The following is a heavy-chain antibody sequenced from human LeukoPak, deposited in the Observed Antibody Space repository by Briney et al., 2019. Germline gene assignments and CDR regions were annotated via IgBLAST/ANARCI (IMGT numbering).Heavy chain of an antibody. CDR2: INAGNGNT. V-gene: IGHV1-3*01. CDR3: ARLAVSDSYDAFDI. D-gene: IGHD6-19*01. CDR1: GYTFAGYV. J-gene: IGHJ3*02. Sequence: ASVKVSCKASGYTFAGYVLNWVRQAPGQRLEWMGWINAGNGNTKYSQKFQGRVTITRDTSASTAYMELSSLRSEDTAIYYCARLAVSDSYDAFDIWGQGTMVTVSS.